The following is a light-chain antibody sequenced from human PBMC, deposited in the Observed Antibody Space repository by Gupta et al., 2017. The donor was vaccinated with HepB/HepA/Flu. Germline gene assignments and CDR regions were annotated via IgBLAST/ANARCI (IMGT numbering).Light chain of an antibody. J-gene: IGLJ2*01. CDR3: QAWDSSTDVV. CDR1: KWGDKY. Sequence: SYELTQPPSVSVSPGQTASITCSGDKWGDKYACWYQQKPGQSPVLVIYQDSKRPSGIPERFSGSNSGNTATLTISGTQAMEEADYYCQAWDSSTDVVFGGGTKLTVL. CDR2: QDS. V-gene: IGLV3-1*01.